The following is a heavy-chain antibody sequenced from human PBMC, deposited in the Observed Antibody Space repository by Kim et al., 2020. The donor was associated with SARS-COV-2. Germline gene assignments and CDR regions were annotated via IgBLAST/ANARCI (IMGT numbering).Heavy chain of an antibody. D-gene: IGHD3-22*01. Sequence: GGSLRLSCAASGFTFSSYGMHWVRQAPGKGLEWVAVISYDGSNKYYADSVKGRFTISRDNSKNTLYVQMNSLRAEDTAVYYCAKGKYYYDSSGLGDYWG. CDR3: AKGKYYYDSSGLGDY. J-gene: IGHJ4*01. CDR2: ISYDGSNK. V-gene: IGHV3-30*18. CDR1: GFTFSSYG.